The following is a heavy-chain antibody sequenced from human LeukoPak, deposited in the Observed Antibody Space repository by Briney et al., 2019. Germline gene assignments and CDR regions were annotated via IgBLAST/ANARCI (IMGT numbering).Heavy chain of an antibody. V-gene: IGHV3-15*01. Sequence: PGGSLRLSCAASGFTFSNAWMSWVRQAPGKGLEWVGRIKSKTDGGTTDYAAPVKGRFTISRDDSKNTLYLQMTSLKTEHTAVYYCTTETGYGDSTYDAFDIWGQGTMVTVSS. CDR1: GFTFSNAW. CDR3: TTETGYGDSTYDAFDI. CDR2: IKSKTDGGTT. D-gene: IGHD4-17*01. J-gene: IGHJ3*02.